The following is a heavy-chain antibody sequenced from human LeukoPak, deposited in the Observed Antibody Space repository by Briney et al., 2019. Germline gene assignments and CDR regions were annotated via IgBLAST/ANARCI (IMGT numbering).Heavy chain of an antibody. V-gene: IGHV5-51*01. CDR3: ARRTNYGDFDY. J-gene: IGHJ4*02. Sequence: GGAPKISCKGSGYSFTSYWIGWVRRMPGERLVGMGIIYTGDSDTRYSPSFQGQVTISADKSISTAYLQGSSLKASDTAMYYCARRTNYGDFDYWGQGTLVTVSS. CDR1: GYSFTSYW. CDR2: IYTGDSDT. D-gene: IGHD4-17*01.